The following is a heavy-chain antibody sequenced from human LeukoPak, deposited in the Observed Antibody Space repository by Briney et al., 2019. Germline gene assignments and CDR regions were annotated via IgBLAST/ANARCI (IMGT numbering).Heavy chain of an antibody. Sequence: GGSLRLSCAAPGITFSHYGMHWVRQAPGKGQEWVAVIWSDGSNKYYADSVKGRFTISRDNSKNTVSLQMNSLRTGDTAVYYCAKDAQRGFDYSNSLEHWGQGSLVTVSS. D-gene: IGHD4-11*01. CDR3: AKDAQRGFDYSNSLEH. CDR1: GITFSHYG. V-gene: IGHV3-33*06. J-gene: IGHJ4*02. CDR2: IWSDGSNK.